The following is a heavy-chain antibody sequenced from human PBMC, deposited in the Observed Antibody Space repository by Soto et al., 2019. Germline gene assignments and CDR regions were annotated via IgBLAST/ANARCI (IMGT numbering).Heavy chain of an antibody. CDR3: AERTEQQLVRGSWFDP. Sequence: LRLSCAASGFTFSSYAMSWVRQAPGKGLEWVSAISGSGGSTYYADSVKGRFTISRDNSKNTLYLQMNSLRAEDTAVYYCAERTEQQLVRGSWFDPWGQGTLVTVSS. V-gene: IGHV3-23*01. CDR2: ISGSGGST. J-gene: IGHJ5*02. D-gene: IGHD6-13*01. CDR1: GFTFSSYA.